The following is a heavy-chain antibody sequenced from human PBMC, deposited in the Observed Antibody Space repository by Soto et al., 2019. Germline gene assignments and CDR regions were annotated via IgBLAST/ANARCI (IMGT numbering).Heavy chain of an antibody. CDR2: IKSETDGGTT. CDR3: QYYYDSSGVTDFDY. J-gene: IGHJ4*02. CDR1: GFTFSKAW. Sequence: PGGSLRLSCAASGFTFSKAWMSWVRQAPGKGLEWVGRIKSETDGGTTDYAAPVKGRFTISRDESKNTLYLQMNSLQTEDTAVYYCQYYYDSSGVTDFDYWGQGTLVTVSS. D-gene: IGHD3-22*01. V-gene: IGHV3-15*01.